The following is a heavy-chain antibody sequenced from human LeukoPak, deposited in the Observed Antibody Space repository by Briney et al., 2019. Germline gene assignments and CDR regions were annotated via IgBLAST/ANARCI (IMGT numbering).Heavy chain of an antibody. J-gene: IGHJ4*02. CDR3: AREEYYDTSASTNFDY. V-gene: IGHV7-4-1*02. CDR1: GYTFINYA. CDR2: INTNTGNP. D-gene: IGHD3-22*01. Sequence: GASVKVSCKASGYTFINYAMNWVRQAPGQGLEWMGWINTNTGNPTYAQGFTGRFVFSLDTSVSTAFLQISSLKAEDTAVYYCAREEYYDTSASTNFDYWGQGTLVTVSS.